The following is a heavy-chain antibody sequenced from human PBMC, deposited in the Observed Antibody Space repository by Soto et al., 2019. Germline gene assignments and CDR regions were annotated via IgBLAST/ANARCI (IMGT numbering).Heavy chain of an antibody. D-gene: IGHD3-10*01. V-gene: IGHV4-39*01. CDR2: VYYNENT. CDR1: GGSLSSFTYY. Sequence: XTLSLTCSVSGGSLSSFTYYWGWIRQPPGKGLEWIGTVYYNENTYYNQSIKIRLTITVDTAKKQLSLNLRSVTAAHTAMYFCARRERYYGSPGWFDPWGPGTLVTVSS. CDR3: ARRERYYGSPGWFDP. J-gene: IGHJ5*02.